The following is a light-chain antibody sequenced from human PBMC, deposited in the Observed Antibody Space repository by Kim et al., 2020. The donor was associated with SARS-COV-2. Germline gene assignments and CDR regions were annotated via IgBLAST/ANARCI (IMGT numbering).Light chain of an antibody. Sequence: SLSPGQTASITCSGDKLVDKYACWYQQKPGQSPVLVIYQDSTRPSGIPERLSGSNSGNTATLTISGTQAMDEADYYCQAWDSSTVVFGGGTQLTVL. CDR3: QAWDSSTVV. V-gene: IGLV3-1*01. CDR2: QDS. CDR1: KLVDKY. J-gene: IGLJ2*01.